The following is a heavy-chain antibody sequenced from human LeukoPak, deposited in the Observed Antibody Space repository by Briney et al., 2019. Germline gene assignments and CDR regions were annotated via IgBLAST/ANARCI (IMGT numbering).Heavy chain of an antibody. J-gene: IGHJ5*02. V-gene: IGHV3-74*01. Sequence: PGGSLRLSCAASGFTFSSYWMHWVRQAPGKGLVWVARIHKDGSDTSYADSVKGRFTISRDNSKNTLYLQMNSLRAEDTAVYYCAKSGVRAPFEPWGQGTLVTVSS. D-gene: IGHD3-10*01. CDR2: IHKDGSDT. CDR1: GFTFSSYW. CDR3: AKSGVRAPFEP.